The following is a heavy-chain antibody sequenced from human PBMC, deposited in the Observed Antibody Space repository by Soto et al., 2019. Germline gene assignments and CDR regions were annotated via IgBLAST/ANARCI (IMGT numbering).Heavy chain of an antibody. D-gene: IGHD3-3*01. Sequence: QVQLVESGGGVVQPGRSLRLSCAASGFTFSTYAMHWVRQAPGKGLEWVAAISYDESNNDYADSVKGRFSISRDNSKNTLYLQMNSLRGEDTAVYYCARQPDFWRGPCDYWGQGTLVTVSS. V-gene: IGHV3-30-3*01. CDR2: ISYDESNN. CDR3: ARQPDFWRGPCDY. CDR1: GFTFSTYA. J-gene: IGHJ4*02.